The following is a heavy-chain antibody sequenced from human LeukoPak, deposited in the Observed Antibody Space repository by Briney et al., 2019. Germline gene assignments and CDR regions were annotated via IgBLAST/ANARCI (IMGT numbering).Heavy chain of an antibody. J-gene: IGHJ6*03. D-gene: IGHD3-3*01. V-gene: IGHV4-59*01. Sequence: PSETLSLTCTVSGGSISNYYWSWIRQPPGKGLEWIGYIYYSGSTNYNPSLKSRVTISVDTSKNQFSLKLSSVTAADTAVYYCARTMKGDFWSNYSYFYYYYMDVWGKGTTVTVSS. CDR3: ARTMKGDFWSNYSYFYYYYMDV. CDR1: GGSISNYY. CDR2: IYYSGST.